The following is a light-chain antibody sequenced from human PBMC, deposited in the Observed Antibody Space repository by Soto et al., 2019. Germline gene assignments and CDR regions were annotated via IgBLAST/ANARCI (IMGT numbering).Light chain of an antibody. V-gene: IGKV1-5*01. CDR2: DAS. CDR1: QSISSW. CDR3: QQYSNYTWT. Sequence: DIQMTQSPSTLSASVGDRVTITCRASQSISSWLAWYQQKPGKAPKVLIFDASSLESGVPSRFSGSGSATEFTLTTSSLQPDDFATYYCQQYSNYTWTFGQGTKVDIX. J-gene: IGKJ1*01.